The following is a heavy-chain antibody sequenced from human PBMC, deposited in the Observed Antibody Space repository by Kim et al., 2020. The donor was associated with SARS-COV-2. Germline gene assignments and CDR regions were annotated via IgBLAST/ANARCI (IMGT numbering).Heavy chain of an antibody. Sequence: GGSLRLSCAASVFTFSSYAMSWVRQAPGKGLEWVSAISGSGGSTYYADSVKGRFTISRDNSKNTLYLQMNSLRAEDTAVYYCAKSKGYSYGTYYFDYWGQGTLVTVSS. V-gene: IGHV3-23*01. CDR2: ISGSGGST. J-gene: IGHJ4*02. CDR1: VFTFSSYA. D-gene: IGHD5-18*01. CDR3: AKSKGYSYGTYYFDY.